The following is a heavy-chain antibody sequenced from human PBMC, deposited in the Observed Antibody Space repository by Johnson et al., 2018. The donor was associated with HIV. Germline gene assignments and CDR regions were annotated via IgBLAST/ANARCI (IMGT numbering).Heavy chain of an antibody. CDR2: ISYDGSYK. CDR3: ARDVASVYGSGDHAFDI. J-gene: IGHJ3*02. CDR1: GFTFSNYG. V-gene: IGHV3-30*03. D-gene: IGHD3-10*01. Sequence: QEQLVESGGGVVQPGRSLRLSCVVSGFTFSNYGMHWVRQAPGKGLEWVAVISYDGSYKYYANSVKGRFTISRDNSRNTLYLQMGRRRVEDMAVYYCARDVASVYGSGDHAFDIWGQGTMVTVSS.